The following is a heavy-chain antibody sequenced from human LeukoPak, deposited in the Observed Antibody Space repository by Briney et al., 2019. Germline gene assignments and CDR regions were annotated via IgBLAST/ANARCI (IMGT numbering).Heavy chain of an antibody. CDR3: AGHYYDSSGYKHAFDI. J-gene: IGHJ3*02. CDR2: ISSSGSTI. CDR1: VYTFSSYE. V-gene: IGHV3-48*03. Sequence: GGSLRLSCGASVYTFSSYEMNWVRQAPGKGLEWVSYISSSGSTIYYADSVKGRFTISRDNAKNSLYLQMNSLRAEDTAVYYCAGHYYDSSGYKHAFDIWGQGTMVTVSS. D-gene: IGHD3-22*01.